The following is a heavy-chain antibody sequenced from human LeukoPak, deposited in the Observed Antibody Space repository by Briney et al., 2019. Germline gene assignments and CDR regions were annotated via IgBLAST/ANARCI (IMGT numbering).Heavy chain of an antibody. Sequence: GGSLRLSCAASGFTFSSYDMTWVRQAPGKGLEWVAVISTSGYTTYYAGSVKGRFTISRDNPNDTLDLRLNRLRAEDTAVYYCAKQAYASLDYWGQGTLVTVSS. CDR1: GFTFSSYD. J-gene: IGHJ4*02. V-gene: IGHV3-23*01. CDR2: ISTSGYTT. D-gene: IGHD4-17*01. CDR3: AKQAYASLDY.